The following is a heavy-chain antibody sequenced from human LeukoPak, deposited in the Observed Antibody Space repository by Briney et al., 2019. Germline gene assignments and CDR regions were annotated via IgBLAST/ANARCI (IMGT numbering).Heavy chain of an antibody. D-gene: IGHD2-15*01. Sequence: GGSLRLSCAASGFTFSSYSMNWVRQAPGKGLEWVSYISSSSSTIYYADSVKGRFTISRDNAKNSLYLQMNSLRAEDTAVYYCARDWGYCSGGSCLPIWFDPWGQGTLVTVSS. J-gene: IGHJ5*02. CDR3: ARDWGYCSGGSCLPIWFDP. V-gene: IGHV3-48*04. CDR1: GFTFSSYS. CDR2: ISSSSSTI.